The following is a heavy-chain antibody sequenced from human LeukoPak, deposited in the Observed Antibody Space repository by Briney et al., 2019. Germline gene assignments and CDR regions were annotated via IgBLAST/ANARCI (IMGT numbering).Heavy chain of an antibody. CDR3: ARDRELGV. Sequence: SETLSLTCTVSGGSISIFYWSWIRQPPGKGLEWIGYIYDSVNANYNPSLKSRVTISVDMSRNQFSLKLNSVTAADTAIYYCARDRELGVWGQGTTVTVSS. D-gene: IGHD1-26*01. CDR2: IYDSVNA. V-gene: IGHV4-59*01. CDR1: GGSISIFY. J-gene: IGHJ6*02.